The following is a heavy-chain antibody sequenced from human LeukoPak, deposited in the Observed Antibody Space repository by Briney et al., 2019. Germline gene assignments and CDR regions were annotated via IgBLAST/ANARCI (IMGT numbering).Heavy chain of an antibody. D-gene: IGHD6-19*01. CDR1: GYSISSGYY. V-gene: IGHV4-38-2*01. CDR3: ARSRPMYSSGWHEDY. CDR2: IYHSGST. J-gene: IGHJ4*02. Sequence: PSETLSLTCAVSGYSISSGYYWGWIRQPPGKGLEWIGSIYHSGSTYYNPSLKSRVTISVDTSKNQFSLKLSSVTAADTAVYYCARSRPMYSSGWHEDYWGRGTLVTVSS.